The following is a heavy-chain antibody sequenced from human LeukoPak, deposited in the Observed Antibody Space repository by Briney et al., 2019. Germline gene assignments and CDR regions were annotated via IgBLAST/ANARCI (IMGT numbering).Heavy chain of an antibody. CDR1: GGSFSGYY. J-gene: IGHJ4*02. V-gene: IGHV4-34*01. CDR2: INHSGST. Sequence: PSETLSLTCAVYGGSFSGYYWSWIRQPPGKGLEWIGEINHSGSTNYNPSLKSRVTISVDTSKNQFSLKLSSVTAADTAVYYCARVSEYYDSSGYYSFDYWGQGTLVTVSS. CDR3: ARVSEYYDSSGYYSFDY. D-gene: IGHD3-22*01.